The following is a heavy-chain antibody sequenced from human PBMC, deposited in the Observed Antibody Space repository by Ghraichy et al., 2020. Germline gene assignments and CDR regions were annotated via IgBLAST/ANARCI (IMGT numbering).Heavy chain of an antibody. CDR3: AKGEVITMIRAVIDT. Sequence: GGSLRLSCAASGFTFNHYGMHWVRQAPGKGLEWVAFVRYDGGTKYYPDSVKGRFFVSRDNSQNTIYLEMNSLRPDDTAVYYCAKGEVITMIRAVIDTWGQGTLVSVSS. J-gene: IGHJ5*02. D-gene: IGHD3-10*01. V-gene: IGHV3-30*02. CDR1: GFTFNHYG. CDR2: VRYDGGTK.